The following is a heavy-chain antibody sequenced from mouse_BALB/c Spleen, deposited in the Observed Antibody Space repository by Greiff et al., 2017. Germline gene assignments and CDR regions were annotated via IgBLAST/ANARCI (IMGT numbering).Heavy chain of an antibody. CDR1: GYAFTNYL. Sequence: VQLQQSGAELVRPGTSVKVSCKASGYAFTNYLIEWVKQRPGQGLEWIGVINPGSGGTNYNEKFKGKATLTADKSSSTAYMQLSSLTSDDSAVYFCARIGSSPFAYWGQGTLVTVSA. CDR2: INPGSGGT. D-gene: IGHD1-1*01. V-gene: IGHV1-54*01. J-gene: IGHJ3*01. CDR3: ARIGSSPFAY.